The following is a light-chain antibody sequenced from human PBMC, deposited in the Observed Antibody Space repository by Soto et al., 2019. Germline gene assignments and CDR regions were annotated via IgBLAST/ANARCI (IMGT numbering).Light chain of an antibody. CDR1: SGHSSYA. J-gene: IGLJ3*02. V-gene: IGLV4-69*01. Sequence: QLVLTQSPSASASLGASVKLTCTLSSGHSSYAIAWHQQQPEKGPRYLMKLNSDGSHRKGDGIPDRFSGSSSGAERYLNISSLQSEDEADYYCQTWGTGIRVFGGGTKVTVL. CDR2: LNSDGSH. CDR3: QTWGTGIRV.